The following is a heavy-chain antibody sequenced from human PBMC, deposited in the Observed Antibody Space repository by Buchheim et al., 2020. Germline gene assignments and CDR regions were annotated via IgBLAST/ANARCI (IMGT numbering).Heavy chain of an antibody. D-gene: IGHD3-16*01. J-gene: IGHJ4*02. CDR1: GFPFSNYW. V-gene: IGHV3-74*01. CDR2: INADGIGT. Sequence: EVQLVESGGGLVQPGGSLRLSCAASGFPFSNYWMHWVRQAPGKGLVWVSHINADGIGTYYADSVKGRFTISRDNSKNTVYLQMNSLRAEDTAVYYCVRDNYATLDLVDFWGQGTL. CDR3: VRDNYATLDLVDF.